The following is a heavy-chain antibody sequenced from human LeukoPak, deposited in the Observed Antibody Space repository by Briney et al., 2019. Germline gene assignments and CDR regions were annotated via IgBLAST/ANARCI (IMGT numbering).Heavy chain of an antibody. J-gene: IGHJ3*02. CDR3: ARVGSLVAFDI. CDR2: ISFDGSNK. D-gene: IGHD3-10*01. V-gene: IGHV3-30*03. CDR1: GFIFSSYG. Sequence: GRSLRLSCAASGFIFSSYGMHWVRQAPGKGLEWVAVISFDGSNKYYADSVKGRFTISRDNAKNSLYLQMNSLRAEDTAVYYCARVGSLVAFDIWGQGTMVTVSS.